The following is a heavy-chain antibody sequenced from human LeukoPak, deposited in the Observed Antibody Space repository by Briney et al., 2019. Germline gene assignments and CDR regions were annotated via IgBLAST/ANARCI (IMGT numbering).Heavy chain of an antibody. CDR3: ARDREERWKRLPGFDY. CDR1: GGSISGYY. J-gene: IGHJ4*02. V-gene: IGHV4-59*01. Sequence: SETLSLTCTVSGGSISGYYWSWIRQPPGKGLEWIGYVDYSGSTNYNPSLKSRVTISVDTSKNQFSLKLSSVTAADTAVYYCARDREERWKRLPGFDYWGQGTLVTVSS. CDR2: VDYSGST. D-gene: IGHD4-23*01.